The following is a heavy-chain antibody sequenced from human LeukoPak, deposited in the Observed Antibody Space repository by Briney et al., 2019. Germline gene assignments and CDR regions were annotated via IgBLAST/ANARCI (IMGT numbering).Heavy chain of an antibody. Sequence: ASVKVSCKVSGYTLTELSMHWVRQAPGKGLEWMGGFDPEDGETIYAQKFQGRVTMTEDISTDTAYMELSSLRSEDMAVYYYATIYPLAVAGTLGYAYYFDYWGQGTLVTVSS. CDR1: GYTLTELS. J-gene: IGHJ4*02. CDR3: ATIYPLAVAGTLGYAYYFDY. D-gene: IGHD6-19*01. V-gene: IGHV1-24*01. CDR2: FDPEDGET.